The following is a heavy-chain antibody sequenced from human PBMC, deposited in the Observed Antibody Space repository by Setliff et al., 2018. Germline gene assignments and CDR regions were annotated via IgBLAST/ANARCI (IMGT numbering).Heavy chain of an antibody. CDR2: IQKSGGT. J-gene: IGHJ5*02. V-gene: IGHV4-59*08. CDR1: GVSIGSYY. Sequence: PSETLSLTCNVSGVSIGSYYWSWIRQPPGKGLESIGYIQKSGGTNYNPALKSRVTISVDTSTNQFSLKLRSVTAADTAMYFCARIGPSNWGIRGYNWLDPWGQGTLVTVSS. D-gene: IGHD3-10*01. CDR3: ARIGPSNWGIRGYNWLDP.